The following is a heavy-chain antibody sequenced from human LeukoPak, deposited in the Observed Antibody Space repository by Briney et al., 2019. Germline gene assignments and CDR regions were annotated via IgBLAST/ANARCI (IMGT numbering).Heavy chain of an antibody. CDR1: GFTFSSYW. Sequence: GGSLRLSCAASGFTFSSYWMSWVRQAPGKGLDWVANIKQDGSEKYYVDSVKGRFTISRDNAKNSLYLQMNSLRAEDTAVYYCARGSCSGGSCFFDYWGQGTLVIVSS. J-gene: IGHJ4*02. CDR3: ARGSCSGGSCFFDY. V-gene: IGHV3-7*01. CDR2: IKQDGSEK. D-gene: IGHD2-15*01.